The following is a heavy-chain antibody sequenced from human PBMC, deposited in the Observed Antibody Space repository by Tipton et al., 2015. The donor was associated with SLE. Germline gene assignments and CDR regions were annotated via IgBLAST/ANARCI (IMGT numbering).Heavy chain of an antibody. CDR3: ARGFYYDTSGNYGAFDI. J-gene: IGHJ3*02. D-gene: IGHD3-22*01. Sequence: TLSLTCAVSGFSLSSGYYWGWVRLPPAKGLGWIGSIYHSGSTYYNPSLKSRVTISVDTSKNQFSLKLSSVTAADTAVYYCARGFYYDTSGNYGAFDIWGQGTMVPVSS. V-gene: IGHV4-38-2*01. CDR1: GFSLSSGYY. CDR2: IYHSGST.